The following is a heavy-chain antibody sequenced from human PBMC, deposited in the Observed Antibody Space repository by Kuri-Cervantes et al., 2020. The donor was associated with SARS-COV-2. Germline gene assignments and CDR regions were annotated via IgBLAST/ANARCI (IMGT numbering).Heavy chain of an antibody. CDR1: GFSFDDYA. V-gene: IGHV3-9*01. J-gene: IGHJ5*02. CDR3: AKDKGSSWYGMGYSWFDP. CDR2: ISWNGGTV. Sequence: GGSLRLSCAASGFSFDDYAMHWVRQAPGKGLEWVSGISWNGGTVGYAASVKGRFIMSRDNAKNSLDLHMKSLRPEDTALYYCAKDKGSSWYGMGYSWFDPWGQGTLVTVSS. D-gene: IGHD6-13*01.